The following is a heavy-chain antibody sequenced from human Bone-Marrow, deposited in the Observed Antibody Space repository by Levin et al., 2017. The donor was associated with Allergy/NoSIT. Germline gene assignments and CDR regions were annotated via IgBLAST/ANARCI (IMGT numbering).Heavy chain of an antibody. V-gene: IGHV3-30*18. CDR1: GFTFNLHG. CDR3: AKDRPQATDYYDSSGSLDY. D-gene: IGHD3-22*01. J-gene: IGHJ4*02. Sequence: HPGGSLRLSCAASGFTFNLHGMHWVRQAPGKGLEWVSFISYNGDNKYFTDSVKGRFTISRDNAKNTLYLQMNRLRAEDTAIYYCAKDRPQATDYYDSSGSLDYWGQGTLVTVSS. CDR2: ISYNGDNK.